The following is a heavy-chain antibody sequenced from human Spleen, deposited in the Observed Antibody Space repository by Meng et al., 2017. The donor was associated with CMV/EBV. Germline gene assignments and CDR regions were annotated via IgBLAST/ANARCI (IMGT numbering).Heavy chain of an antibody. CDR2: ISPKRDTS. J-gene: IGHJ4*02. V-gene: IGHV1-2*02. CDR3: AREADDKSLNFDY. Sequence: ASVKVSCKASGYSFTDYYLHWVRQAPGQGPEWMGWISPKRDTSLSAKKFQDRVTLTMDTSASTVYMALNKLKSDDTAVYYCAREADDKSLNFDYWGLGTLVTVSS. CDR1: GYSFTDYY.